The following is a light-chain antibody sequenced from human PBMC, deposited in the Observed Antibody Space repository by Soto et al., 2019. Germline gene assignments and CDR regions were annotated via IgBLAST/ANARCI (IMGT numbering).Light chain of an antibody. CDR2: DVS. J-gene: IGLJ2*01. V-gene: IGLV2-14*03. CDR1: NNDIGAYNS. Sequence: QSVLTQPASVSGSPGQSITISCTGTNNDIGAYNSVSWYQQHPGIAPQLMIYDVSYRPSGISSRFSASKSGNTASLTISGLQAADEADYYCSSFTTSGARVFGGGTQLTVL. CDR3: SSFTTSGARV.